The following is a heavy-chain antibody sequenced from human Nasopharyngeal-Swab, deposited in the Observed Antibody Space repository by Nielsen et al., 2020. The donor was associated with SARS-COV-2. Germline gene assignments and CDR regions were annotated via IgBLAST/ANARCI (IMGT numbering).Heavy chain of an antibody. CDR2: ISGSGGST. J-gene: IGHJ4*02. CDR3: AKGGGAGY. CDR1: GFTFSSYA. Sequence: GESLKISCAASGFTFSSYAMSWVRQAPGKGLEWVSAISGSGGSTYYADSVEGRFTISRDNSKNTLYLQMNSLRAEDTAVYYCAKGGGAGYWGQGTLVTVSS. V-gene: IGHV3-23*01. D-gene: IGHD3-16*01.